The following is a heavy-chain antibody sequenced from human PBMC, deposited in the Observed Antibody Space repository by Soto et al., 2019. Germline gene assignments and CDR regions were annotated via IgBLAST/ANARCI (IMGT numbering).Heavy chain of an antibody. Sequence: QVQLVQSGAEVKKPGSSVKVSCKASGGTFSSYAISWVRQAPGQGLEWMGGIIPIFGTANYAQKFQGRVTMTEDTSTDTAYMELSSLRSEDTAVYYCATAEEGFGYFDYWGQGTLVTVSS. CDR3: ATAEEGFGYFDY. V-gene: IGHV1-69*06. CDR1: GGTFSSYA. CDR2: IIPIFGTA. D-gene: IGHD3-10*01. J-gene: IGHJ4*02.